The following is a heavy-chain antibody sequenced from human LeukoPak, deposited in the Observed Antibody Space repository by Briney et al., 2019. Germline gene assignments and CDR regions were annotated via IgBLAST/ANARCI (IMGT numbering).Heavy chain of an antibody. CDR2: IKSRTEDGAT. D-gene: IGHD1-26*01. J-gene: IGHJ4*02. Sequence: GGSLRLSCAASGFXNVWMSWVRQAPGKGLEWVGRIKSRTEDGATDYAAPVKGRFTISRDDSKNTLYLQMNGLKTEDTAVYYCTSEDQGGFDYWGQGTLVTVSS. CDR1: GFXNVW. V-gene: IGHV3-15*01. CDR3: TSEDQGGFDY.